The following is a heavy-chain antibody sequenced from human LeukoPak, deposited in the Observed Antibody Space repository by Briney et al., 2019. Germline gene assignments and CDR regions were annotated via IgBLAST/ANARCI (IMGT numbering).Heavy chain of an antibody. CDR3: ARGGRGSYSPDGYYYYYMDV. D-gene: IGHD1-26*01. CDR2: MNPNSGNT. CDR1: GYTFTSYD. Sequence: GASVKVSCKASGYTFTSYDINWVRQATGQGLEWMGWMNPNSGNTGYAQKFQGRVTMTRNTSISTAYMELSSLRSDDTAVYYCARGGRGSYSPDGYYYYYMDVWGKGTTVTVSS. V-gene: IGHV1-8*01. J-gene: IGHJ6*03.